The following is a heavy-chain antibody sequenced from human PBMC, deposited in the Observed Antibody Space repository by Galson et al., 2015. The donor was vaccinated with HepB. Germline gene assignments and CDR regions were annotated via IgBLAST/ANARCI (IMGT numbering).Heavy chain of an antibody. CDR3: ARLVTQYCSGGSCSANVWDY. CDR2: IYPGDSDT. D-gene: IGHD2-15*01. J-gene: IGHJ4*02. V-gene: IGHV5-51*03. CDR1: GYSFTSYW. Sequence: QSGAEVKKPGESLKISCKGSGYSFTSYWIGWVRQMPGKGLEWMGIIYPGDSDTRYSPSFQGQVTISADKSISTAYLQWSSLKASDTAMYYCARLVTQYCSGGSCSANVWDYWGQGTLVTVSS.